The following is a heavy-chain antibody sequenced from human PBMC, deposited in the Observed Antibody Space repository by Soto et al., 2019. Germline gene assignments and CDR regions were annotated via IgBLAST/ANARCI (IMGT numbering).Heavy chain of an antibody. J-gene: IGHJ4*02. V-gene: IGHV3-30*01. CDR3: ARDQWSDSSGGFDH. D-gene: IGHD6-19*01. CDR2: KSVDGSNE. CDR1: GITFRSNA. Sequence: QVHLVESGGGVVQPGGSLRLSCAASGITFRSNALHWVRQAPGKGLEWVAVKSVDGSNEYYANSVQDRFTISRDNSKNTLYLQMHSLRTEDTAMDYCARDQWSDSSGGFDHWGQGTLVIVSS.